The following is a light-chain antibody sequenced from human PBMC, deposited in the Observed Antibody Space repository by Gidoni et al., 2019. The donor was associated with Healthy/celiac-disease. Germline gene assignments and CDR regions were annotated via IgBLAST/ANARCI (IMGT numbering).Light chain of an antibody. J-gene: IGKJ4*01. V-gene: IGKV3-20*01. CDR3: QQYGSSPLT. Sequence: EIVLTQSPGTLSLSPGERATLSCRASQSVSSSYLAWYQQKPGQAPRLLIYGASSSATGIPDRFSGSGSGTDFTLTISRLEPVDFAVYYCQQYGSSPLTFGGGTKVKIK. CDR1: QSVSSSY. CDR2: GAS.